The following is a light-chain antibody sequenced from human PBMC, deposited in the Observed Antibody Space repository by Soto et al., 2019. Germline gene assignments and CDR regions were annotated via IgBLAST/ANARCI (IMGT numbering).Light chain of an antibody. CDR3: SSYASSSTWV. Sequence: QSALTQPASVSGSPGQSITIFCTGTSNDVGGYNYVSWYQQHPGKAPKLMIYEVSLRPLGVSNRFSGSRSDNTASLTISGLQAEDEAHYYCSSYASSSTWVFGGGTQLTVL. J-gene: IGLJ3*02. CDR1: SNDVGGYNY. CDR2: EVS. V-gene: IGLV2-14*01.